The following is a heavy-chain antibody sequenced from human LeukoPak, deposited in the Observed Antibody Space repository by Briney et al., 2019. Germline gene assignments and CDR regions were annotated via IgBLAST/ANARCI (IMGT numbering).Heavy chain of an antibody. J-gene: IGHJ4*02. Sequence: GGSLRLSCAASEFTFSNFGMHWVRQAPGKGLEWVALIHYDGSKEYYADSVRGRFTISRDNSKNTLYLQMNGLTTADTGVYYCAKDTGYTSGRLDYWGQGTLVTVSS. CDR1: EFTFSNFG. V-gene: IGHV3-30*02. CDR3: AKDTGYTSGRLDY. D-gene: IGHD6-19*01. CDR2: IHYDGSKE.